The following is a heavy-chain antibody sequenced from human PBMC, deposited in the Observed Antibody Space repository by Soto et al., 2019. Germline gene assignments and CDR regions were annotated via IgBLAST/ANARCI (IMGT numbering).Heavy chain of an antibody. Sequence: QVQLVQSGAEVKKPGASVKVSCKASGYTFTSYNIHWVRQAPGQGLEWMGIIKPSGGSTSYAQKSQGRVTMTRDTSTTTVYMELSSLSSEDTAVYYCARGGAAAGRRFDYWGQGTLVTVSS. V-gene: IGHV1-46*01. CDR1: GYTFTSYN. J-gene: IGHJ4*02. D-gene: IGHD6-13*01. CDR3: ARGGAAAGRRFDY. CDR2: IKPSGGST.